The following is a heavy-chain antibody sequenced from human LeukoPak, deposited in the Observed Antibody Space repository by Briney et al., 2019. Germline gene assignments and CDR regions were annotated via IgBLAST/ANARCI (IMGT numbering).Heavy chain of an antibody. CDR3: ARGLIYYDFWSTFPRYYYGMDV. CDR2: INHSGST. J-gene: IGHJ6*02. V-gene: IGHV4-34*01. CDR1: GGSFSGYY. Sequence: SETLPLTCAVYGGSFSGYYWSWIRQPPGKGLEWIGEINHSGSTNYNPSLKSRVTISVDTSKNQFSLKLSSVTAADTAVYYCARGLIYYDFWSTFPRYYYGMDVWGQGTTVTVSS. D-gene: IGHD3-3*01.